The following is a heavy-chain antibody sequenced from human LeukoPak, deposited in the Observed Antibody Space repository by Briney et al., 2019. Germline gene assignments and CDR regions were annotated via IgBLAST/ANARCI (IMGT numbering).Heavy chain of an antibody. J-gene: IGHJ5*02. CDR3: ATDFYDTT. CDR2: IRSNSDGGTI. V-gene: IGHV3-15*07. Sequence: GGSLRLSCATSGFTFSNAWMNWIRQAPGKGLEWVGRIRSNSDGGTIDYAAPVKGRFALSRDDSKNTLYLQMNSLQTEDTAVYYCATDFYDTTWGQGTLVTVSS. D-gene: IGHD3-22*01. CDR1: GFTFSNAW.